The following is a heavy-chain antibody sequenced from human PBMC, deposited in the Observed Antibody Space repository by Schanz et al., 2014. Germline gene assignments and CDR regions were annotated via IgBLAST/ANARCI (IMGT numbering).Heavy chain of an antibody. CDR2: INPSGGST. CDR3: ARRYSSGWYEFDY. D-gene: IGHD6-19*01. CDR1: GHPFTSYS. J-gene: IGHJ4*02. Sequence: QVQLVQSGAEVKKPGALVKVSCKASGHPFTSYSMHWVRQAPGQGLEWMGIINPSGGSTSYAQKFQGRVTMTRDTSTSTVYMYLSSLRSEDTAVYYCARRYSSGWYEFDYWGQGTLVTVSS. V-gene: IGHV1-46*03.